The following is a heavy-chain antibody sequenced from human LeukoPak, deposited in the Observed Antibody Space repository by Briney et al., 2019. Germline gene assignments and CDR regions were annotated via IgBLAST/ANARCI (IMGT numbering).Heavy chain of an antibody. D-gene: IGHD7-27*01. Sequence: GGSLRLSCAASGFTFSTYSMTWVRQAPGKGLEWLSYISSSSSTIYYGGSVKGRFTVSRDNAKNLLYLQMNSLRAEDTAVYYCAKLGLNWGQGTLVTVSS. V-gene: IGHV3-48*01. CDR3: AKLGLN. CDR2: ISSSSSTI. J-gene: IGHJ4*02. CDR1: GFTFSTYS.